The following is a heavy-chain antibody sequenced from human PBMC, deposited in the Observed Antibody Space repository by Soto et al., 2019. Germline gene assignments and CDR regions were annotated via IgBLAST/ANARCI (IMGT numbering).Heavy chain of an antibody. Sequence: QVRLVQSGAEVKKPGASVKVSCKASGYSFTAYAMYWLRQAPGQRLEWMAWINGGNGDTNYSQKFQGRVTLTMDTSATTAFMELTSLRSEDTAVYYCARGDILRFLEWNGGGAYWGQGTLVTVSS. D-gene: IGHD3-3*01. V-gene: IGHV1-3*01. CDR2: INGGNGDT. CDR1: GYSFTAYA. CDR3: ARGDILRFLEWNGGGAY. J-gene: IGHJ4*02.